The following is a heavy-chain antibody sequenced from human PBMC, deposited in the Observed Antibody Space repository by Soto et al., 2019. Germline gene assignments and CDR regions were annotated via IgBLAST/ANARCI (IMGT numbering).Heavy chain of an antibody. CDR3: ARSGVVNGYKRLPRYYFDY. V-gene: IGHV4-59*01. CDR2: IYYSGST. D-gene: IGHD5-12*01. Sequence: QVQLQESGPGLVKPSETLSLTCTVSGGSISSYYWSWIRQPPGKGLEWTGYIYYSGSTNYNPTHNSRVTISVDTSKTQFSLKLSSVTAADTAVYYCARSGVVNGYKRLPRYYFDYWGQGTLVTVSS. J-gene: IGHJ4*02. CDR1: GGSISSYY.